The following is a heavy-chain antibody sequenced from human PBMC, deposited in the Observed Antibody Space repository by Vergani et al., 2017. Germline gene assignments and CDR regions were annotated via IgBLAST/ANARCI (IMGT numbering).Heavy chain of an antibody. V-gene: IGHV3-21*01. CDR3: ARDPLVGATLLDAFDI. CDR2: ISSSSSYI. J-gene: IGHJ3*02. CDR1: GFTFISYS. Sequence: EVQLVESGGGLVKPGGSLRLSCAASGFTFISYSMNWVRQAPGKGLEWVSSISSSSSYIYYADSVKGRFTISRDNAKNSLYLQMNSLRAEDTAVYYCARDPLVGATLLDAFDIWGQGTMVTVSS. D-gene: IGHD1-26*01.